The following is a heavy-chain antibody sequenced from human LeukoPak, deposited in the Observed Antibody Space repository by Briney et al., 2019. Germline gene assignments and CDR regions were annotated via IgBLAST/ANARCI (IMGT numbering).Heavy chain of an antibody. Sequence: GGSLKLSCAASGFPFSSYAMSWVRQAPGKGPEGVSAISGSGGSTYYGDSVKGRFTISRDNSKNTLYLQMNSLRADDTAVYYCAKEWGVDYGLRYWGQGTLVTVSS. CDR3: AKEWGVDYGLRY. V-gene: IGHV3-23*01. CDR2: ISGSGGST. D-gene: IGHD4-17*01. J-gene: IGHJ4*02. CDR1: GFPFSSYA.